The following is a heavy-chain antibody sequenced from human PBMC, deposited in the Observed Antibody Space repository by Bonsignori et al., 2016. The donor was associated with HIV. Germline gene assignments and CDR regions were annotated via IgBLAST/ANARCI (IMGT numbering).Heavy chain of an antibody. CDR3: ARDMGNYGYVMVY. J-gene: IGHJ4*02. Sequence: VRQAPGQGLEWMGIINPSRSSTTYAQKFQGRVTMTWDTSTSTVYMELSSLRSEDTAVYYCARDMGNYGYVMVYWGQGTLVTVSS. V-gene: IGHV1-46*01. D-gene: IGHD5-18*01. CDR2: INPSRSST.